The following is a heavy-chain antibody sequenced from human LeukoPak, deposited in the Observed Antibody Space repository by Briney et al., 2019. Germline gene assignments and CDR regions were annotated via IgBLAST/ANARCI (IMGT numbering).Heavy chain of an antibody. CDR3: ARDPCSGGSCYPSYYYGMDV. D-gene: IGHD2-15*01. CDR2: IKPDGSEK. J-gene: IGHJ6*02. Sequence: GALRLSCAASGFTSSTAWMSWVRQAPGTGLEWVATIKPDGSEKFYVDSVKGRFTISRDSAKNSLYLQMNSLRAEDTAVYYCARDPCSGGSCYPSYYYGMDVWGQGTTVTVSS. CDR1: GFTSSTAW. V-gene: IGHV3-7*03.